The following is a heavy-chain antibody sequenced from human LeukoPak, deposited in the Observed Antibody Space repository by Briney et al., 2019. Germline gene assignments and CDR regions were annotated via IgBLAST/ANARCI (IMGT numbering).Heavy chain of an antibody. CDR1: GFTFRDAW. CDR3: AEHIYGVVSIQQ. J-gene: IGHJ1*01. D-gene: IGHD3-3*01. Sequence: GGSLRLSCAASGFTFRDAWMTWVRQAPGKGLEWVGLIRSKTDGGTTDYAVSVQGRFTISRDDSKNTLYLQMSSLKTEDTAVYYCAEHIYGVVSIQQWGQGTLVTVSS. CDR2: IRSKTDGGTT. V-gene: IGHV3-15*01.